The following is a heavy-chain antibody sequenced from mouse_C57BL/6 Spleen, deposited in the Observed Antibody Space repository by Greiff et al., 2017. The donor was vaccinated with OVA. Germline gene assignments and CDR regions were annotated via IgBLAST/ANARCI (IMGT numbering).Heavy chain of an antibody. D-gene: IGHD2-4*01. CDR1: GYAFSSYW. J-gene: IGHJ3*01. CDR2: IYTGDGDT. V-gene: IGHV1-80*01. Sequence: QVQLQQSGAELVKPGASVKISCKASGYAFSSYWMNWVKQRPGKGLEWIGHIYTGDGDTNYNGKFKGKATLTADKSSSTAYLQLSSLTSEDSAVYFCALVYYDYGGGFADWGQGTLVTVSA. CDR3: ALVYYDYGGGFAD.